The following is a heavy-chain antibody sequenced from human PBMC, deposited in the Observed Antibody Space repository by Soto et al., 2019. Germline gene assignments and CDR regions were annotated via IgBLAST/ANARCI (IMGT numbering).Heavy chain of an antibody. V-gene: IGHV1-69*02. CDR2: IIPILGET. CDR3: ASGLAGTLDA. CDR1: GTIFSSYT. J-gene: IGHJ6*02. Sequence: QVQLVQSGAEVKKPGSSVRVSGKASGTIFSSYTISWVRQAPGQGLEWMGRIIPILGETNSAQKFQGRVTLPADKSTNTAYMDLNSLRLEDTALYYYASGLAGTLDAWGQGTTVTVSS. D-gene: IGHD6-13*01.